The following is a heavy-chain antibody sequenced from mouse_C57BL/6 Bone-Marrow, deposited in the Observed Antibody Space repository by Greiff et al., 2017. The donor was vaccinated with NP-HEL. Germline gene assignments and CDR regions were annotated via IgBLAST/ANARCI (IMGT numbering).Heavy chain of an antibody. V-gene: IGHV1-15*01. CDR1: GYTFTDYE. D-gene: IGHD2-3*01. Sequence: QVQLQQSGAELVRPGASVTLSCKASGYTFTDYEMHWVKQTPVHGLEWIGAIDPETGGTAYNQKFKGKAILTADKSSSTAYMELRSLTSEDSAVYYCTIFDGSYGCFDVWGTGTTVTVSS. J-gene: IGHJ1*03. CDR3: TIFDGSYGCFDV. CDR2: IDPETGGT.